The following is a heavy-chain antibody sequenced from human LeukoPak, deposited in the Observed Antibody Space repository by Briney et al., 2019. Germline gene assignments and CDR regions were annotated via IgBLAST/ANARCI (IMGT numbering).Heavy chain of an antibody. D-gene: IGHD4-17*01. CDR3: ARDKIDYGDIDAFDI. Sequence: GGTLRLSCAASGFTFSSYGMSWVRQAPGKGLEWVSLIYSGGSTYYADSVKGRFTISRDNSKNTLYLQMNSLRAEDTAVYYCARDKIDYGDIDAFDIWGQGTMVTVSS. V-gene: IGHV3-66*01. J-gene: IGHJ3*02. CDR2: IYSGGST. CDR1: GFTFSSYG.